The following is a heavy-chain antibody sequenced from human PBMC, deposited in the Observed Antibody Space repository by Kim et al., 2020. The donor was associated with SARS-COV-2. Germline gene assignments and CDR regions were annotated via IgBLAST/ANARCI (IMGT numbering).Heavy chain of an antibody. CDR3: AMIQYSSSWYRWFDP. Sequence: SETLSLTCTVSGGSISSYYWSWIRQPPGKGLEWIGYIYYSGSTNYNPSLKSRVTISVDTSKNQFSLKLSSVTAADTAVYYCAMIQYSSSWYRWFDPWGQGTLVTVSS. V-gene: IGHV4-59*01. CDR1: GGSISSYY. J-gene: IGHJ5*02. CDR2: IYYSGST. D-gene: IGHD6-13*01.